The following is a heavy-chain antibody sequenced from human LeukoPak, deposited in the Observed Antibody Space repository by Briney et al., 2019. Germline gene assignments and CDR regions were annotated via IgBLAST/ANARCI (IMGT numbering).Heavy chain of an antibody. CDR1: GASIRANHHY. Sequence: SETLSLTCTISGASIRANHHYWAWVRQPPGKGLEWIGTIFSSGTAYYNPSLRTRVSISVDTSKNEFSLRLSAVTAADTGLYYCARIIRTAGYYSNPKSGSFDLWGQGILVTVSS. V-gene: IGHV4-39*01. J-gene: IGHJ5*02. CDR3: ARIIRTAGYYSNPKSGSFDL. D-gene: IGHD3-22*01. CDR2: IFSSGTA.